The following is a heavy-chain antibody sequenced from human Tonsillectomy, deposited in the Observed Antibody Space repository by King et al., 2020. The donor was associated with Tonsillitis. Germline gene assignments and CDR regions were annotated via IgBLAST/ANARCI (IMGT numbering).Heavy chain of an antibody. Sequence: VQLVESGGVVVQPGGSLRLSCAASGFTFDDYTMHWVRQTQGKGLEWVSRISWDGGTTDYVDSVKGRFTISRDNSKNSLYLQMNNLRTEDTALYYCAKDVGKVRGKLAEYFFYSWGQGTLVTVSS. J-gene: IGHJ4*02. V-gene: IGHV3-43*01. CDR2: ISWDGGTT. CDR1: GFTFDDYT. D-gene: IGHD3-16*01. CDR3: AKDVGKVRGKLAEYFFYS.